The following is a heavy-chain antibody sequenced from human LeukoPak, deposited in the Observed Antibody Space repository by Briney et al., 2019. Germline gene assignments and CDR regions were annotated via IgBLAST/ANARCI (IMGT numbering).Heavy chain of an antibody. CDR2: INPNSAAT. CDR1: GYTFSDYY. J-gene: IGHJ4*02. V-gene: IGHV1-2*02. Sequence: ASVKVSCKTSGYTFSDYYTHWVRQAPGQGLEWMGWINPNSAATNYARRFQGRVTMTRDTSISTACMELSRLTSDDTAVYYCARDDDFVDYWGQGSLVTVSS. D-gene: IGHD1-1*01. CDR3: ARDDDFVDY.